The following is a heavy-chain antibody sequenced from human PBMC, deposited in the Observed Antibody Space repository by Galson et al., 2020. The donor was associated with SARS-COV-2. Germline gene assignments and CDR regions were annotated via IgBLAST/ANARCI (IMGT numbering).Heavy chain of an antibody. CDR1: GGTFSSYA. Sequence: GASVKVSCKASGGTFSSYAISWVRQAPGQGLEWMGGIIPIFGTANYAQRFQGRVTITADESTSTAYMELSSLRSEDTAVYYCARDSGYDEDGYYYYYGMDVWGQGTTVTVSS. CDR3: ARDSGYDEDGYYYYYGMDV. CDR2: IIPIFGTA. J-gene: IGHJ6*02. D-gene: IGHD5-12*01. V-gene: IGHV1-69*13.